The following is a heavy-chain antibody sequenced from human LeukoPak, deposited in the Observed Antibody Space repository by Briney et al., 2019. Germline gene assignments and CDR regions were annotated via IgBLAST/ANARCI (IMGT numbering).Heavy chain of an antibody. J-gene: IGHJ4*02. Sequence: PGGSLRLSCAASGFTVSSNYMNWVRQAPGKGLEWVSYISSSSSTIYYADSVKGRFTISRDNAKNSLYLQMNSLRDEDTAVYYCARAVTRRWLQTHFDYWGQGTLVTVSS. CDR3: ARAVTRRWLQTHFDY. V-gene: IGHV3-48*02. CDR1: GFTVSSNY. D-gene: IGHD5-24*01. CDR2: ISSSSSTI.